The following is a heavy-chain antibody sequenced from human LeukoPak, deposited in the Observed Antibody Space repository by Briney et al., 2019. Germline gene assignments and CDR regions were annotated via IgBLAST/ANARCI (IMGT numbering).Heavy chain of an antibody. CDR3: AKKLFQGWGFYFDY. CDR2: ISSDGSNK. CDR1: GFTFSSYG. J-gene: IGHJ4*02. D-gene: IGHD2-21*01. V-gene: IGHV3-30*18. Sequence: GRSLRLSCAASGFTFSSYGMHWVRQAPGKGLEWVALISSDGSNKYYADSVKGRFTISRDNSKNTLHLQMNSLRAEDTAVYYCAKKLFQGWGFYFDYWGQGTLVTVSS.